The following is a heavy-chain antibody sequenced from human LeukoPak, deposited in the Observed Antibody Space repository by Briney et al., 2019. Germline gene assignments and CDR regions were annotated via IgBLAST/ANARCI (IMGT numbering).Heavy chain of an antibody. Sequence: PGRSLRLSCAASGFTFSSYGMHWVRQAPGKGLEWVAVISYDGSNKYYADSVKGRFTISRDNSKNTLYLEMNSLRAEDTAVYYCAKRAGAGPSVDYWGREPWSPSPQ. D-gene: IGHD6-13*01. CDR1: GFTFSSYG. V-gene: IGHV3-30*18. J-gene: IGHJ4*02. CDR2: ISYDGSNK. CDR3: AKRAGAGPSVDY.